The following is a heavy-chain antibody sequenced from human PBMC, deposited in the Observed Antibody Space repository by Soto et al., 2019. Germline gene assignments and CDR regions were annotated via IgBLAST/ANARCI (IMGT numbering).Heavy chain of an antibody. CDR1: GFTFSSYA. Sequence: QVQLVESGGGVVQPGRSLRLSCAASGFTFSSYAMHWVRQAPGKGLEWVAVISYDGSNKYYADSVKGRFTISRDNSKNTLYLQMNRLRAEDTAVYYGARVVPSHSVGYCISTICYTGGMDVWGQGTTVTVSS. CDR3: ARVVPSHSVGYCISTICYTGGMDV. CDR2: ISYDGSNK. J-gene: IGHJ6*02. D-gene: IGHD2-2*01. V-gene: IGHV3-30-3*01.